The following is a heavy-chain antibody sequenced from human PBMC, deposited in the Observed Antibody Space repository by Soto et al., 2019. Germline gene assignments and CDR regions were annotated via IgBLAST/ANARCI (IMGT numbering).Heavy chain of an antibody. CDR3: ARAFSTYYDFWSGYRTNWFGP. D-gene: IGHD3-3*01. V-gene: IGHV4-59*12. CDR1: GGSISSYY. CDR2: IYYSGST. Sequence: SETLSLTCTVSGGSISSYYWSWIRQPPGKGLEWIGYIYYSGSTNYNPSLKSRVTISVDTSKNQFSLKLSSVTAEDTAVYYCARAFSTYYDFWSGYRTNWFGPWGQGTLVTVSS. J-gene: IGHJ5*02.